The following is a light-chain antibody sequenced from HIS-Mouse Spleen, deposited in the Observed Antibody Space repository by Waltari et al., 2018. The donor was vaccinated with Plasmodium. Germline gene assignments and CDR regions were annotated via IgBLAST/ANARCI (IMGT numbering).Light chain of an antibody. CDR2: AAS. Sequence: AIWMTQSPSLLSASTGDRVTISYRMSQGISSYFAWYQQKPGKAPELLIYAASTLQSGVPSRFSGSGSGTEFTLTISCLQSEDFATYYCQQYYSFPRTFGQGTKVEIK. J-gene: IGKJ1*01. V-gene: IGKV1D-8*02. CDR1: QGISSY. CDR3: QQYYSFPRT.